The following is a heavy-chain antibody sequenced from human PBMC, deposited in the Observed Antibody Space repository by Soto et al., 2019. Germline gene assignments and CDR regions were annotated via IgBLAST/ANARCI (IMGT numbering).Heavy chain of an antibody. J-gene: IGHJ4*02. D-gene: IGHD3-3*01. Sequence: SETLSLPCAVSGDSIISIYHWACIRHPPGRCLEWIASIYHTGTTYYTPSLKSRVTISVDTSKSQFSLRLSSVTAADSAVYFCARPDNLGYYTHCGQGNLFTVSS. CDR3: ARPDNLGYYTH. CDR1: GDSIISIYH. V-gene: IGHV4-38-2*01. CDR2: IYHTGTT.